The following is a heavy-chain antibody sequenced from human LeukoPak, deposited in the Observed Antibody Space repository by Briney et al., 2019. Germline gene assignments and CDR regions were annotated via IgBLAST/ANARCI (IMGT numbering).Heavy chain of an antibody. D-gene: IGHD3-3*01. CDR3: TTDFSHFDFSSGYYSY. CDR1: GFGFTNAW. CDR2: IKAIIDGGAT. J-gene: IGHJ4*02. Sequence: GGSLRLSCAASGFGFTNAWMVWVRQAPGKGLEWIGRIKAIIDGGATDLAPPVKGRFTISRDDLTRTLYLQMNSLKTEDTGVYYCTTDFSHFDFSSGYYSYWGQGSLVIVSS. V-gene: IGHV3-15*01.